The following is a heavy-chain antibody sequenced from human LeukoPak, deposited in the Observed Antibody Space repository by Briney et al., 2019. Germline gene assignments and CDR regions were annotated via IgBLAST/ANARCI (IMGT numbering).Heavy chain of an antibody. CDR1: GFTFSNAW. Sequence: GGSLRLSCAASGFTFSNAWMNWVRQAPGKGLEWVGRIKSKTDGRTTDYAAPVKGRFTISRDDSKNTLYLQMNSLRAEDTAVYYCARDGTPPEYYYYYYGMDVWGQGTTVTVSS. CDR2: IKSKTDGRTT. J-gene: IGHJ6*02. D-gene: IGHD1-7*01. V-gene: IGHV3-15*07. CDR3: ARDGTPPEYYYYYYGMDV.